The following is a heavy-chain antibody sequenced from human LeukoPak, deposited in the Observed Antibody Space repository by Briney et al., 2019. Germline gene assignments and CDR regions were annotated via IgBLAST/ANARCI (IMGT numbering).Heavy chain of an antibody. D-gene: IGHD5-24*01. Sequence: ASMKVSCKTSGYTFTSYGISWVRQAPGQGLEWMGWISADNGKTNYAQKLQGRVTMTTDTSTTTAYMELRSLRSDDTAVYYCARGNVEMATILVRFDPWGQGTLVTVSS. V-gene: IGHV1-18*01. CDR3: ARGNVEMATILVRFDP. CDR2: ISADNGKT. CDR1: GYTFTSYG. J-gene: IGHJ5*02.